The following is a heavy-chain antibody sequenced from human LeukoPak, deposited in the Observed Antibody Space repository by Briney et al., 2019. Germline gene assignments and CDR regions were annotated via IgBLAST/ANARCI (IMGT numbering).Heavy chain of an antibody. V-gene: IGHV4-59*08. CDR1: GGSISSYY. J-gene: IGHJ5*02. Sequence: SETLSLTCTVSGGSISSYYWSWIRQPPGKGLEWIGYIYYSGSTNYNPSLKSRVTISVDTSKNQFSLKLTSVTAADTAVYYCAPYYYGSGSPDNWFDPWGQGTLVTVSS. CDR3: APYYYGSGSPDNWFDP. CDR2: IYYSGST. D-gene: IGHD3-10*01.